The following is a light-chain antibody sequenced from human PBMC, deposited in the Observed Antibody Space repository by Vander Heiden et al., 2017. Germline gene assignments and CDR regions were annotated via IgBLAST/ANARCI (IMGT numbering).Light chain of an antibody. V-gene: IGKV1-39*01. CDR1: QSISSY. J-gene: IGKJ2*02. CDR3: QQSYSTRGT. CDR2: AAS. Sequence: IQMTQSPSSLSASVGDRVTITCRASQSISSYLNWDQQKPGKAPKLLIYAASSLQSGVPSRFSGSGSGTDFTLTISSLQPEDFATYYCQQSYSTRGTFGQGTKLEIK.